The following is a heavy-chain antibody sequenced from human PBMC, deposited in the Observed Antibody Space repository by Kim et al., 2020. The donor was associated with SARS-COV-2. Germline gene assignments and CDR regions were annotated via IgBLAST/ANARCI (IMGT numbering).Heavy chain of an antibody. CDR3: AKPIFRYFDWLLFDY. Sequence: GGSLRLSCAASGFTFSSYAMSWVRQAPGKGLEWVSVIYSGGSSTYYADSVKGRFTISRDNSKNTLYLQMNSLRAEDTAVYYCAKPIFRYFDWLLFDYWGQGTLVTVSS. V-gene: IGHV3-23*03. CDR1: GFTFSSYA. D-gene: IGHD3-9*01. CDR2: IYSGGSST. J-gene: IGHJ4*02.